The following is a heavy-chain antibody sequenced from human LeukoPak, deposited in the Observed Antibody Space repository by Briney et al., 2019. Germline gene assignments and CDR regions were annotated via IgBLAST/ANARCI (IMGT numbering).Heavy chain of an antibody. V-gene: IGHV1-18*01. D-gene: IGHD4-17*01. Sequence: ASVKVSCKTSGYTFISFGINWARQAPGQGLEWMGWISPYNDNTNYAQKFQDRITLTTDTSTSTAYMELRSLRSDDTAVYYCARDDYGEGPCAYWGQGTLVTVSS. J-gene: IGHJ4*02. CDR1: GYTFISFG. CDR2: ISPYNDNT. CDR3: ARDDYGEGPCAY.